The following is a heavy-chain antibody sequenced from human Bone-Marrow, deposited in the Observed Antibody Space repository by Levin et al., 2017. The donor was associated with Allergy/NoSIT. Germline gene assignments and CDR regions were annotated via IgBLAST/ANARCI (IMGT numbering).Heavy chain of an antibody. D-gene: IGHD6-13*01. Sequence: GESLKISCKGSGYSFTSYWIGWVRQMPGKGLEWMGIIYPGDSDTRYSPSFQGQVTISADKSISTAYLQWSSLKASDTAMYYCARHPVGHSSSWQTNAFDIWGQGTMVTVSS. CDR2: IYPGDSDT. V-gene: IGHV5-51*01. CDR1: GYSFTSYW. J-gene: IGHJ3*02. CDR3: ARHPVGHSSSWQTNAFDI.